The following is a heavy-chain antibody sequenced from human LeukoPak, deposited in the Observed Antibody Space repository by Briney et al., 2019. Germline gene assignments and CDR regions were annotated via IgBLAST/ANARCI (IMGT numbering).Heavy chain of an antibody. CDR1: GGSISSGDYY. J-gene: IGHJ5*02. D-gene: IGHD6-13*01. CDR2: IYYSGCT. Sequence: PSETLSLTCTVSGGSISSGDYYWSWIRQPPGKGLEWIGYIYYSGCTYYNPSLKSRVTISVDTSKNQFSLKLSSVTAADTAVYYCARHIIAAAGTARWFDPWGQGTLVTVSS. CDR3: ARHIIAAAGTARWFDP. V-gene: IGHV4-30-4*01.